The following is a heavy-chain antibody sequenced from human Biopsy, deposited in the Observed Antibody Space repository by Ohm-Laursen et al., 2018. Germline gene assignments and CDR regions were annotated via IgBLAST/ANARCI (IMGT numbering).Heavy chain of an antibody. CDR3: ARDRRGDSYMDV. Sequence: GTLSLTCIVSGDSIRSYYWSWIRQTPEKGLEWIGHVYFTGSTNFNPSLKSRVTISVDTSRARFSLTLSSVTAADTAIYYCARDRRGDSYMDVWGQGTTVTVSS. D-gene: IGHD2-15*01. V-gene: IGHV4-59*01. CDR2: VYFTGST. CDR1: GDSIRSYY. J-gene: IGHJ6*02.